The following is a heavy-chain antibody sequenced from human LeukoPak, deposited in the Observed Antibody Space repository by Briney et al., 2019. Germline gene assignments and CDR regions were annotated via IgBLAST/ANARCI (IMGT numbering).Heavy chain of an antibody. CDR3: SRDRGYGWYVSDH. V-gene: IGHV1-2*02. J-gene: IGHJ4*02. CDR1: GYRFIGHF. D-gene: IGHD6-19*01. CDR2: INPHSGST. Sequence: ASVKVSCKASGYRFIGHFIHWVRQAPGQGLEWMGWINPHSGSTNYAQKFKGRVTVTRNTSISTIYMELSSLKSDDTAIYFCSRDRGYGWYVSDHWGQGTLVTVSS.